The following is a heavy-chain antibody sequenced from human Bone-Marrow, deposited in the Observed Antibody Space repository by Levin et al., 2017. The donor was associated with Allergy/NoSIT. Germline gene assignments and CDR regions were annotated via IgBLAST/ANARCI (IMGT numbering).Heavy chain of an antibody. Sequence: PGGSLRLSCAASGFTFASYAMSWVRQAPGKGLEWVSTLIASGDKTFYADSVKGRFTISRDTSKNTLYLQMNSLTAEDTAMYYCAKAKFTTGFSGDNWGQGTLVTVSS. CDR3: AKAKFTTGFSGDN. V-gene: IGHV3-23*01. CDR1: GFTFASYA. CDR2: LIASGDKT. D-gene: IGHD3-10*01. J-gene: IGHJ4*02.